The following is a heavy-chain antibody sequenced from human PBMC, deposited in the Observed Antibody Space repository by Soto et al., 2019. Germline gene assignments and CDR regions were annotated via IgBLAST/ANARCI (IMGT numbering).Heavy chain of an antibody. CDR1: GFTFSSYA. V-gene: IGHV3-30-3*01. CDR2: ISYDGSNK. D-gene: IGHD6-19*01. Sequence: LRLSCAASGFTFSSYAMHWVRQAPGKGLEWVAVISYDGSNKYYADSVKGRFTISRDNSKNTLYLQMNSLRAEDTAVYYCARDIAVAGGYYYYYGMDVWGQGTTVTVSS. CDR3: ARDIAVAGGYYYYYGMDV. J-gene: IGHJ6*02.